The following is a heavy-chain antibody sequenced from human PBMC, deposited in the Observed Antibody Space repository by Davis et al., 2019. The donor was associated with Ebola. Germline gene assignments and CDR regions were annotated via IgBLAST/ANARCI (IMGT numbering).Heavy chain of an antibody. V-gene: IGHV1-69*13. Sequence: SVKVSCKASGYTFAAHYIHWVRQAPGQGLEWVGGIIPIFGAAIYSEKFQGRVTITADESTSTSYMELSSLRSEDTAVYYCAKGGSGWPSDYSYGLGVWGKGTTVTVSS. J-gene: IGHJ6*04. CDR1: GYTFAAHY. D-gene: IGHD6-19*01. CDR2: IIPIFGAA. CDR3: AKGGSGWPSDYSYGLGV.